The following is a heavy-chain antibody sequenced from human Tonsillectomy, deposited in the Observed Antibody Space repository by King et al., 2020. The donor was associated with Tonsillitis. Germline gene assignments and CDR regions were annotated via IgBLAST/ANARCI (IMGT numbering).Heavy chain of an antibody. CDR2: IYPGDSDT. CDR1: GYSFTSYW. CDR3: ARRITYNWNLALYNWFDP. D-gene: IGHD1-7*01. V-gene: IGHV5-51*01. Sequence: VQLVESGAEVKKPGESLKISCKGSGYSFTSYWIGWVRQMPGKGLEWMGIIYPGDSDTRYSPSFQGQVTISADKSISTAYLQWSSLKASDTAMYYCARRITYNWNLALYNWFDPWGQGTLVTVSS. J-gene: IGHJ5*02.